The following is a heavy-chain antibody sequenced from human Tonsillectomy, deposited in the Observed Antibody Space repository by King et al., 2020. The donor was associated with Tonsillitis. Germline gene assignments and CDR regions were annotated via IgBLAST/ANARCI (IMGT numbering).Heavy chain of an antibody. CDR3: AGHGTSALTSPPALDY. J-gene: IGHJ4*02. D-gene: IGHD4-11*01. Sequence: VQLQESGPGLVKPSETLSLTCTVFGGSISINYWSWIRQPPGKGLEWIGYIHYSGSTNYNPSLKSRVTMSVDTAKNQFSLQLSSVTAADPAIYYCAGHGTSALTSPPALDYWGQGTLVTVSS. CDR2: IHYSGST. V-gene: IGHV4-59*08. CDR1: GGSISINY.